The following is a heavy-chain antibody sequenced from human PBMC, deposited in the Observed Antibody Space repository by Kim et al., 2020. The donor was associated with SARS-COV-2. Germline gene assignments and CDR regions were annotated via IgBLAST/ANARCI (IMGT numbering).Heavy chain of an antibody. CDR2: ISGSGETT. V-gene: IGHV3-23*01. Sequence: GGSLRLSCAASGFTFEYYAMTWVRQAPGKGLEWVSGISGSGETTYHADSVKGRFTVSRDNSKNILFLQMNSLRAEDTALYFCAKGGRNRAGVREASHIWGQGTMVAVSS. CDR1: GFTFEYYA. CDR3: AKGGRNRAGVREASHI. J-gene: IGHJ3*02. D-gene: IGHD1-26*01.